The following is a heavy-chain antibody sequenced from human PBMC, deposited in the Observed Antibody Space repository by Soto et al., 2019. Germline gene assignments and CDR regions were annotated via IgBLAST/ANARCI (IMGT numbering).Heavy chain of an antibody. J-gene: IGHJ6*03. D-gene: IGHD6-6*01. CDR3: AKDRIRGITQLGLFDYYYYMDV. CDR2: ISGSGGST. CDR1: GFTFSSYA. Sequence: GGSLRLSCAASGFTFSSYAMSWVRQAPGKGLEWVSAISGSGGSTYYADSVKGRFTISRDNSKNTLYLQMNSLRAEDTAVYYCAKDRIRGITQLGLFDYYYYMDVWGKGTTVTVSS. V-gene: IGHV3-23*01.